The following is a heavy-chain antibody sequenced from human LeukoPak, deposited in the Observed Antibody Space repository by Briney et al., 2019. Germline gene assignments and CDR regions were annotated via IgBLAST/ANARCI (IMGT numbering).Heavy chain of an antibody. V-gene: IGHV3-21*01. D-gene: IGHD3-10*01. CDR2: ISSSSSYI. J-gene: IGHJ6*02. CDR3: AKDKAMVRGVIRGLDGMDV. Sequence: GGSLRLSCAASGFTFSSYSMNWVRQAPGKGLEWVSSISSSSSYIYYADSVKGRFTISRDNAKNSLYLQMNSLRAEDTAVYYCAKDKAMVRGVIRGLDGMDVWGQGTTVTVSS. CDR1: GFTFSSYS.